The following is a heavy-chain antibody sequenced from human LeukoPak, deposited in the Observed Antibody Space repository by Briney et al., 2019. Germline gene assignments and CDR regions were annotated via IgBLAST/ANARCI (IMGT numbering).Heavy chain of an antibody. D-gene: IGHD3-9*01. Sequence: GESLKISCKASGYSFTTYWIGWVRQMPGKGLEWMGIIYPGDSDTRYSPSFQGQVTISADKSISTAYLQWSSLKASDTAMYYCARLDYDILTGYYPPLFWGQGTLVTVSS. CDR3: ARLDYDILTGYYPPLF. CDR1: GYSFTTYW. J-gene: IGHJ4*02. CDR2: IYPGDSDT. V-gene: IGHV5-51*01.